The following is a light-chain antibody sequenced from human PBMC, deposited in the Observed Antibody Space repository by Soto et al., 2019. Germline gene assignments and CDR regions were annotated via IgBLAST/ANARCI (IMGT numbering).Light chain of an antibody. CDR2: GAS. Sequence: IVLTQSPGTLSLSPGERATLSCRASQSVGSNYLAWYQQKPGQAPRLLIYGASSRATGIPDRFSGSGSGTDFTLTISRLEPEDFAVYYCQQYGSSAYTFGQGTKLEIK. V-gene: IGKV3-20*01. J-gene: IGKJ2*01. CDR1: QSVGSNY. CDR3: QQYGSSAYT.